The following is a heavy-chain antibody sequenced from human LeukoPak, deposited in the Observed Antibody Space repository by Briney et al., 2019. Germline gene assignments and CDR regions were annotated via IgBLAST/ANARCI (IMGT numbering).Heavy chain of an antibody. J-gene: IGHJ4*02. Sequence: PGGSLRLSCAASGFTFSNYWMTWVRQAPGKGLEWVANIKQDGSVKYYVDSVKGRFTISRDTAKNSLYLQMNSLRAEDTAVYYCARGWRASSYWGQGTLVAVSS. CDR3: ARGWRASSY. CDR1: GFTFSNYW. V-gene: IGHV3-7*01. CDR2: IKQDGSVK. D-gene: IGHD6-13*01.